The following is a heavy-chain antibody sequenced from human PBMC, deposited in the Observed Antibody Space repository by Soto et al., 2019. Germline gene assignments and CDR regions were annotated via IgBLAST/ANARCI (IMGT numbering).Heavy chain of an antibody. CDR3: ARVHRRDPQSAMDV. D-gene: IGHD3-10*01. CDR1: GFTLTDYY. V-gene: IGHV1-2*04. Sequence: QVQLVQSGAEVKKPGASVKVSCKASGFTLTDYYMHWVRQAPGQGVEWMGWLNCNSGGTSVARRFQGYVTLTRATSITTAYMELNSLKSDDTDVYYCARVHRRDPQSAMDVWGQGTTVIVSS. J-gene: IGHJ6*02. CDR2: LNCNSGGT.